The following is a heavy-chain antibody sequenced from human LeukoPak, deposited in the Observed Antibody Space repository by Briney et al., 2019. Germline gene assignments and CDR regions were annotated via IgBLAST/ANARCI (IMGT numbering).Heavy chain of an antibody. CDR3: TADRDDYGDYFPNAFDI. V-gene: IGHV1-58*02. D-gene: IGHD4-17*01. J-gene: IGHJ3*02. CDR1: GFTFKTSA. CDR2: IVVGSGNT. Sequence: TSVKVSCKASGFTFKTSAMQWVRQGRGQRLEWIGWIVVGSGNTNYAQKFQERVTITRDMSTRTAYMELSSLKSEDTAVYYCTADRDDYGDYFPNAFDIWGQGTMVTVSS.